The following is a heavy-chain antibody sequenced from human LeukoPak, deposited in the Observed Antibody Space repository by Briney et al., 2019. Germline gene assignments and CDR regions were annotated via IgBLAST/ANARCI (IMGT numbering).Heavy chain of an antibody. V-gene: IGHV3-7*03. CDR2: INHNGNVN. J-gene: IGHJ4*02. CDR1: GFTFSSYW. CDR3: AKEDFSGSFDY. Sequence: GGSLRLSCAASGFTFSSYWMNWARQAPGKGLEWVASINHNGNVNYYVDSVKGRFTISRDNAKNSLYLQMNSLRAEDTALYYCAKEDFSGSFDYWGQGTLVTVSS. D-gene: IGHD2-15*01.